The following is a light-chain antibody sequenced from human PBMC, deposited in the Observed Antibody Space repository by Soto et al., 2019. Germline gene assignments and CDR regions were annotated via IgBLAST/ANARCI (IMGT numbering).Light chain of an antibody. CDR3: QQSSSTLPIT. V-gene: IGKV3-15*01. CDR1: HSISTN. CDR2: GAS. J-gene: IGKJ5*01. Sequence: EIIMTQSPATLSVSPGEGATLSCRTSHSISTNLAWYQHKRGQSPRLLVYGASTRATGVPARFSGSGSGAEFTLSISSLQSEDFATYWCQQSSSTLPITFGQGTRLDIK.